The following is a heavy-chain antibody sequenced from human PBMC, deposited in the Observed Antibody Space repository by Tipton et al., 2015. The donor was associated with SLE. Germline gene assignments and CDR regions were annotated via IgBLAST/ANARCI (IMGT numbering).Heavy chain of an antibody. V-gene: IGHV3-74*01. CDR3: ARGSGIVGASEEGY. D-gene: IGHD1-26*01. CDR1: GFTFSDFW. J-gene: IGHJ4*02. CDR2: INTDGTTT. Sequence: SLRLSCAASGFTFSDFWMHWVRQAPGKGLVWVSNINTDGTTTNYADSVRGRFTISRDNAKNSVDLQMNSLRAEDTAFYYCARGSGIVGASEEGYWGQGTLVTVSS.